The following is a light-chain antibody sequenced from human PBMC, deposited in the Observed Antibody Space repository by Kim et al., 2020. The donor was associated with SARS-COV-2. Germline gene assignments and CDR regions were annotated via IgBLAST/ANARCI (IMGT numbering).Light chain of an antibody. CDR3: QVWDSTADQGV. CDR2: YDS. V-gene: IGLV3-21*04. CDR1: NIRRKS. J-gene: IGLJ3*02. Sequence: APGKPASLTCGANNIRRKSVHRYQQKPGQAPVLASYYDSDRPSGIPERFSGSSADNTATLTISRVEAGDEADYYCQVWDSTADQGVFGGGTRLTVL.